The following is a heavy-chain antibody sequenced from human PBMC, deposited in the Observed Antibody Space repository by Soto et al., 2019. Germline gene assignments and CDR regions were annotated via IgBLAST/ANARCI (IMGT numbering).Heavy chain of an antibody. CDR1: GGSLSPNY. J-gene: IGHJ5*02. Sequence: QVQLQESGPGLVKPSETLSLTCTVSGGSLSPNYWTWLRQPPGKGLEWIAYIYYSGTATYNPSLNSRVAISLDMSKNHSSLTLSSVTAADTAVYYCARLGAYYQSLDPWGQGTLVTVSS. D-gene: IGHD3-22*01. CDR2: IYYSGTA. CDR3: ARLGAYYQSLDP. V-gene: IGHV4-59*08.